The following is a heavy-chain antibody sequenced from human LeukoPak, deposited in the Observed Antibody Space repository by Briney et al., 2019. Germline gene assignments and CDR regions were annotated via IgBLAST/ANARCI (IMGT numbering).Heavy chain of an antibody. D-gene: IGHD1-26*01. Sequence: SETLSLTCDVSGESFSDYYWSWIRQSPGKDLEWIGDINHSGSTNYNPSLKSRVTISIDTSKNRFSLNLTSVTAADTAVYYCARGRRMVGAQRPLYFYYYYFDVWGKGTTVTVSS. CDR2: INHSGST. V-gene: IGHV4-34*01. J-gene: IGHJ6*03. CDR1: GESFSDYY. CDR3: ARGRRMVGAQRPLYFYYYYFDV.